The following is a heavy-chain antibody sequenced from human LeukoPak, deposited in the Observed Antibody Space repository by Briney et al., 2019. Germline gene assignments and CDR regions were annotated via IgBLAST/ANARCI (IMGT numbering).Heavy chain of an antibody. Sequence: GGSLRLSCAASGFTFSSYAMTWVRQAPGKGLEWVSAISGSGGSTYYADSVKGRFTISRDNSKNTLFLQMNSLGAEDTAVYYCAKRRGLELLYYYYMDVWGKGTTVTVSS. CDR2: ISGSGGST. CDR3: AKRRGLELLYYYYMDV. CDR1: GFTFSSYA. J-gene: IGHJ6*03. D-gene: IGHD1-7*01. V-gene: IGHV3-23*01.